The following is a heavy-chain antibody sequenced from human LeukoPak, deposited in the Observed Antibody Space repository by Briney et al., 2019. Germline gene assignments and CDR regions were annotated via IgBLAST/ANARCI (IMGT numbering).Heavy chain of an antibody. CDR1: GFTLSDYH. V-gene: IGHV3-11*06. J-gene: IGHJ4*02. CDR2: ISSSSDYT. D-gene: IGHD6-13*01. Sequence: PGGSLRLSCAASGFTLSDYHMSWIRQAPGKGLEWVSYISSSSDYTNHADSVKGRFTISRDNSNNTLYLQMNSLRAEDTAVYYCARDPKYSNSWFFDYWGQGTLVTVSS. CDR3: ARDPKYSNSWFFDY.